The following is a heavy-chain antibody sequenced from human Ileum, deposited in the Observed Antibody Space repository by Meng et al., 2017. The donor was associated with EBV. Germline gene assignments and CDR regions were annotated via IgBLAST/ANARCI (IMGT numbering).Heavy chain of an antibody. J-gene: IGHJ4*02. D-gene: IGHD3-22*01. CDR1: GYSISSTNG. V-gene: IGHV4-28*01. CDR3: ARNVPGTSAYYD. CDR2: IYYSGST. Sequence: QWHLQGSAPGLVKPSDPLSLTCAVSGYSISSTNGWGWIRQPPGKGLEWIGYIYYSGSTSYNPSLKSRVTMSVDTSKNQFSLNLNSVTAVDTAVYYCARNVPGTSAYYDWGQGTLVTVSS.